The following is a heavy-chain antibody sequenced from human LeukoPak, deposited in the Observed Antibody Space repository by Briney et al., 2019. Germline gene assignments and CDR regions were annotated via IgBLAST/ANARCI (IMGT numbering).Heavy chain of an antibody. J-gene: IGHJ3*02. CDR3: ARESSRNAFDI. CDR2: IYNSGST. Sequence: SETLSLTCTVSGGSINTYYWSWIRQPPGKGLEWIGYIYNSGSTNYNPSLKSRVTISVDTSKNQFSLKLSSVTAADTAVYYCARESSRNAFDIWGQGTMVTVSS. CDR1: GGSINTYY. V-gene: IGHV4-59*01.